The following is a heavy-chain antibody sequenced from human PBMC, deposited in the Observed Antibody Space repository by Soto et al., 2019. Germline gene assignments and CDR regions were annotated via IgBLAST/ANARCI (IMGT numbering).Heavy chain of an antibody. V-gene: IGHV3-30*18. CDR1: GFTFRSYG. D-gene: IGHD6-19*01. CDR3: AKDLSDGQWLVDYYFDY. CDR2: ISYDGSNK. J-gene: IGHJ4*02. Sequence: QVQLVESGGGVVQPGRSLRLSCAASGFTFRSYGMHWVRQAPGKGLEWVAVISYDGSNKYYADSVKGRFTISRDNSKNTLYLQMNSLRAKDTTLYYCAKDLSDGQWLVDYYFDYWGQGNLVTVSS.